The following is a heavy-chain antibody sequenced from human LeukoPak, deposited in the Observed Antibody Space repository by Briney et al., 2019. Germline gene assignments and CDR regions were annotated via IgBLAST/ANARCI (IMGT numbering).Heavy chain of an antibody. V-gene: IGHV4-34*01. CDR1: GGSFSGYY. D-gene: IGHD6-6*01. CDR2: INHSGST. J-gene: IGHJ4*02. CDR3: ARGSWGIAARYDY. Sequence: SETLSLTCAVYGGSFSGYYWSWIRQPPGKGLEWIGEINHSGSTNYNPSLKSRVTISVDTSKNQFSLKLSSVTAADTAVYYCARGSWGIAARYDYWGQGTLVTVSS.